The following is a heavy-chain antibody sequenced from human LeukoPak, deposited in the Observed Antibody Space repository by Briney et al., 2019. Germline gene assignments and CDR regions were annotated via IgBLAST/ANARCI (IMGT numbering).Heavy chain of an antibody. CDR1: GYTFTSYY. Sequence: ASVKASCKASGYTFTSYYMHWVRQAPGQGLEWMGIINPSGGSTSYAQKFQGRVTMTRDTSTSTVYMELSSLRSEDTAVYYCARDLFWDFDWPTFDYWGQGTLVTVSS. V-gene: IGHV1-46*01. J-gene: IGHJ4*02. CDR2: INPSGGST. CDR3: ARDLFWDFDWPTFDY. D-gene: IGHD3-9*01.